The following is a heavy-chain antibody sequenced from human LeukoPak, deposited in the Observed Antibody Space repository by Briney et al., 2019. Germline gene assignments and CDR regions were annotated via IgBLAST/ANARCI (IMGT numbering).Heavy chain of an antibody. CDR1: GGSISSDY. Sequence: SETLSLTCTVSGGSISSDYWTWIRQPPGKGLEWIGYISYSGDINYNPSPKSRLTISRDTSKNQFSLSLSSVTAADTAVYFCARERHGHPFDSWGRGTLVTVSS. CDR3: ARERHGHPFDS. J-gene: IGHJ4*02. CDR2: ISYSGDI. V-gene: IGHV4-59*01.